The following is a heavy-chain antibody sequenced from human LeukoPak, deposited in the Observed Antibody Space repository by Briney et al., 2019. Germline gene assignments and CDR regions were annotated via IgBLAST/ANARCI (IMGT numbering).Heavy chain of an antibody. J-gene: IGHJ6*03. D-gene: IGHD5-24*01. V-gene: IGHV4-39*07. CDR3: ARNYNRFYYYMDV. Sequence: SETLSLTCTVSGGSISSSTYYWGWIRQPPGRGLEWIGSISYSGSTYYNPSLKSRVTISVDTSKNQFSLRPSSVTTADTAVYYCARNYNRFYYYMDVWGKGTTVTVSS. CDR1: GGSISSSTYY. CDR2: ISYSGST.